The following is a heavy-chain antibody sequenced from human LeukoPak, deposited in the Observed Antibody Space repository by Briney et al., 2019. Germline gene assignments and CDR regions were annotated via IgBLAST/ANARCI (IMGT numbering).Heavy chain of an antibody. CDR3: VITGYYYGSGNELDY. CDR2: ISAYNGNT. D-gene: IGHD3-10*01. J-gene: IGHJ4*02. V-gene: IGHV1-18*01. CDR1: GYTFTSYG. Sequence: ASVKVSCKASGYTFTSYGISWVRQAPGQGLEWMGWISAYNGNTNYAQKLQGRVTMTTDTSTSTAYMELRSLRSDDTAVYYCVITGYYYGSGNELDYWGQGTLVTVSS.